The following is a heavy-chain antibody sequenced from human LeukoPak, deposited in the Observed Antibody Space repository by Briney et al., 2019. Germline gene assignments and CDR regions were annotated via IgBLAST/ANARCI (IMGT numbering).Heavy chain of an antibody. D-gene: IGHD2-2*02. Sequence: GGSLRLSCAASGFTFSSYAMHWVRQAPGKGLEWVAVISYDGSNKYYADSVKGRFTISRDNSKNTLYLQMNSLRAEDTAVYYCARDAVVPAAITAYYMDVWGKGTTVTVSS. J-gene: IGHJ6*03. V-gene: IGHV3-30-3*01. CDR2: ISYDGSNK. CDR3: ARDAVVPAAITAYYMDV. CDR1: GFTFSSYA.